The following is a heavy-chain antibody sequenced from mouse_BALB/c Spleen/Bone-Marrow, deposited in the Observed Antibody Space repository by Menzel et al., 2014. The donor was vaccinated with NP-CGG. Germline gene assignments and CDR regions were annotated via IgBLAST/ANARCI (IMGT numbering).Heavy chain of an antibody. D-gene: IGHD6-1*01. V-gene: IGHV2-9*02. Sequence: VQLQQSGPGLVAPSQRLSITCTVSGFSLTSYGVHWVRQPPGKGLEWLGVIWAGGSTNYNSALMSRLSISKDNSKSXVFLKMNSLQTDDTAMYYCARPTPRYFAMDYWGQGTSVTVSS. CDR3: ARPTPRYFAMDY. CDR2: IWAGGST. J-gene: IGHJ4*01. CDR1: GFSLTSYG.